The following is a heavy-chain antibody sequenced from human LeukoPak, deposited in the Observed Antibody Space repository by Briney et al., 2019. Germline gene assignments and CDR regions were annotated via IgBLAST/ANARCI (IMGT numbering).Heavy chain of an antibody. CDR2: IKQDGSEK. D-gene: IGHD4-23*01. CDR3: ARDRGYSTFDY. V-gene: IGHV3-7*01. Sequence: GGSLRLSCTGSGFTFSNYVMSWVRQAPGKGLEWVANIKQDGSEKYYVDSVKGRFTISRDNAKNSLYLQMNSLRVDDTAVYYCARDRGYSTFDYWGQGTLVTVSS. J-gene: IGHJ4*02. CDR1: GFTFSNYV.